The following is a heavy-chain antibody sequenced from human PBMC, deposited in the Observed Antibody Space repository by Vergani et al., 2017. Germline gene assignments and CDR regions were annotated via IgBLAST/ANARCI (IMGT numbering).Heavy chain of an antibody. CDR2: IYYSGST. CDR3: ERERRYSGSYGGQEYYSYYYMDV. V-gene: IGHV4-59*01. J-gene: IGHJ6*03. CDR1: GSSISSYY. D-gene: IGHD1-26*01. Sequence: QVQLQESGPGLVKPSETLSLTCTVSGSSISSYYWSWIRQPPGKGLEWIGYIYYSGSTNYNPSLKSRVTIYVDTSKNQFSLKLSSVTAADTAVYYCERERRYSGSYGGQEYYSYYYMDVWGKGTTVTVSS.